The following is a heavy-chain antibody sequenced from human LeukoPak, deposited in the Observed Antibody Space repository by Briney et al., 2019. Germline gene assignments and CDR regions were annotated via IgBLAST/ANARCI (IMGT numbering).Heavy chain of an antibody. Sequence: GGSLRLSCAASGFTFNNYDMNWVRQAPGKGLEWVSYISSSSSIIYYADSVKGRFTISRDTAKNSLYLQMNSLRAEDTAVYYCAREGFDYFDYWGQGTLVTVSS. J-gene: IGHJ4*02. V-gene: IGHV3-48*01. CDR3: AREGFDYFDY. CDR1: GFTFNNYD. CDR2: ISSSSSII.